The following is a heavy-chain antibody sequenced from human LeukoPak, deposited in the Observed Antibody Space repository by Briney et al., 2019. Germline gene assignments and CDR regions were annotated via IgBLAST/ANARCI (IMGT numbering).Heavy chain of an antibody. Sequence: GASVKVSCKASRYTFTSYYMHWVRQAPGQGLEWMGIINPSGGSTSYAQKFQGRVTMTRDTSTSTVYMELSSLRSEDTAVYYCARLAAHYYDSSGYQAEYFQHWGQGTLVTVSS. CDR2: INPSGGST. D-gene: IGHD3-22*01. CDR3: ARLAAHYYDSSGYQAEYFQH. CDR1: RYTFTSYY. V-gene: IGHV1-46*01. J-gene: IGHJ1*01.